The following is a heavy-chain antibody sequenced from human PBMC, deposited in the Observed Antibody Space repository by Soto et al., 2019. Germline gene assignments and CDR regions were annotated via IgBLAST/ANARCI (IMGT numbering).Heavy chain of an antibody. V-gene: IGHV3-74*01. CDR1: GFTFSSYW. CDR3: ARALTYYYDIDY. J-gene: IGHJ4*02. CDR2: INSDGSRT. Sequence: EVQLVESGGGLVQPGGSLRLSCAASGFTFSSYWMHWVRQAPGKGLVWVSRINSDGSRTTYADSVKGRFTISRDNAKNMLQLQMNSLRAEDTAVYYWARALTYYYDIDYWGQGTLVTVSS. D-gene: IGHD3-22*01.